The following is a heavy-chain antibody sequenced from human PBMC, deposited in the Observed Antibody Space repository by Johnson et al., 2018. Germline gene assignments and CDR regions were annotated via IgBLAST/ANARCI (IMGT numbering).Heavy chain of an antibody. CDR1: GGSFSGYY. CDR2: INHSGST. D-gene: IGHD1-26*01. V-gene: IGHV4-34*01. Sequence: QVQLQQWGAGLLKPSETLSLTCAVYGGSFSGYYWSWIRQPPGKGLEWIGEINHSGSTNYNPSRKSRVTISVDTSKNQFSRKRSSVTAADTAVYYCARKGDRYYYYGMDGWGQGTTVTGSS. CDR3: ARKGDRYYYYGMDG. J-gene: IGHJ6*02.